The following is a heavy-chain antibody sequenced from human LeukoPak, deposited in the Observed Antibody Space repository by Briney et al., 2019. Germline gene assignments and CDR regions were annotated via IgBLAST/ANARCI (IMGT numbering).Heavy chain of an antibody. J-gene: IGHJ4*02. CDR1: GLTFSTYV. V-gene: IGHV3-64D*06. Sequence: GGSLRLSCSVSGLTFSTYVMHWVRQAPGKGLEYVSAISSNGDNTYYADSVKGRSTISRDNSKNTLYLQMSSLRADDTAVYYCVRGTGYWGQGTLVTVSS. CDR3: VRGTGY. CDR2: ISSNGDNT.